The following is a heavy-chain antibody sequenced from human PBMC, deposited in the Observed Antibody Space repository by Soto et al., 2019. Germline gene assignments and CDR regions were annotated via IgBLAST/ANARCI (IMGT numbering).Heavy chain of an antibody. J-gene: IGHJ4*02. Sequence: EVQLLESGGGLVQPAGSLRLSCAASRFTFSNFAMSWVRQAPGKALEWVSTITGTSANTYYPDSVKARFAISRDNSQNTLYLQTTSLTTEDTAVYYCAKGGATYGLLTHDYWGQATLVTFSS. V-gene: IGHV3-23*01. CDR2: ITGTSANT. CDR1: RFTFSNFA. D-gene: IGHD3-9*01. CDR3: AKGGATYGLLTHDY.